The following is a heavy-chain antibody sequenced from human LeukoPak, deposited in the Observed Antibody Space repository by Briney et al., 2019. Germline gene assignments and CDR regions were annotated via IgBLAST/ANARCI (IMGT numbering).Heavy chain of an antibody. Sequence: SETLSLTCAVSGGSFSAYYWTWIRQPPGKGLEWVGDINHGGGTNYNPSLESRATISEDTSKNQFSLKLSSVTAADTAVYYCARFVCSDDTCYSYFHYWGQGSLVTVSS. CDR3: ARFVCSDDTCYSYFHY. CDR1: GGSFSAYY. CDR2: INHGGGT. D-gene: IGHD2-15*01. J-gene: IGHJ4*02. V-gene: IGHV4-34*01.